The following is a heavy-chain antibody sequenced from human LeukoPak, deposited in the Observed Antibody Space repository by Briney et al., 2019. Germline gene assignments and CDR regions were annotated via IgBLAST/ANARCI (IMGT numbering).Heavy chain of an antibody. CDR3: ARDDSGPSGSYYQDAFDI. V-gene: IGHV4-59*11. CDR1: GGSISSHY. D-gene: IGHD3-10*01. J-gene: IGHJ3*02. CDR2: IYYSGST. Sequence: SETLSLTCTVSGGSISSHYWSWIRQPPGKGLEWIGYIYYSGSTNYNPSLKSRVTISVDTSKNQFSLKLSSVTAADTAVYYCARDDSGPSGSYYQDAFDIWGQGTMVTVSS.